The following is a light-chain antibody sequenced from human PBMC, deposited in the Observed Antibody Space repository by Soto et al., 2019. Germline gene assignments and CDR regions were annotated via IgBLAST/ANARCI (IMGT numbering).Light chain of an antibody. CDR1: SSDVGRYSY. J-gene: IGLJ1*01. Sequence: QSVLTQPRSVSLSPGQSVSISCTGTSSDVGRYSYGSWYQQHPGKAPKLMIYDVSERPSGVPDRFSGSKSGNTASLTISGLQAEDEADYYCCSYAGTYTGVFGTGTKVTVL. CDR2: DVS. V-gene: IGLV2-11*01. CDR3: CSYAGTYTGV.